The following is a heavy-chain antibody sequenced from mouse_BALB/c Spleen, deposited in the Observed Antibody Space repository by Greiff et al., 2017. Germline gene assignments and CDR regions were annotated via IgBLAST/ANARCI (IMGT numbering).Heavy chain of an antibody. D-gene: IGHD1-1*01. CDR1: GYTFTSYT. J-gene: IGHJ4*01. V-gene: IGHV1-4*01. CDR3: ARSDYYGSRGMDY. Sequence: QVQLQQSGAELARPGASVKMSCKASGYTFTSYTMHWVKQRPGQGLDWIGYINPSSGYTNYNQKFKDKATLTADKSSSKAYMQLSSLTSEDSAVYYCARSDYYGSRGMDYWGQGTSVTVSS. CDR2: INPSSGYT.